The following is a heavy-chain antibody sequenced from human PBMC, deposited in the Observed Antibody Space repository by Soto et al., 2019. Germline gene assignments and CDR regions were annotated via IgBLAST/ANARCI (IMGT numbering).Heavy chain of an antibody. Sequence: GGSLRLSCAASGFTFSSYAMSWVRQAPGKGLEWVSAISGSGGSTYYADSVKGRFTISRDNSKNTLYLQMNSLRAEDTAVYYCAKAGGYDPFYYYYYMDVWGKGTTVTVSS. CDR3: AKAGGYDPFYYYYYMDV. CDR1: GFTFSSYA. D-gene: IGHD5-12*01. J-gene: IGHJ6*03. CDR2: ISGSGGST. V-gene: IGHV3-23*01.